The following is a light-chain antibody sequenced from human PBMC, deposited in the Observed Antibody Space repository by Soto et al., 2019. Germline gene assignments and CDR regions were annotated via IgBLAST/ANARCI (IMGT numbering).Light chain of an antibody. CDR3: QQYGTSPFT. Sequence: EIVLTQSPGTLSLSPGERATLSRRASQSVSSSYLAWYQQKPGQAPRLLIYGASSMATGIPDRFSGSGSGTDFTLTISRLEPEDFAVYYCQQYGTSPFTFGPGTKVDIK. J-gene: IGKJ3*01. CDR1: QSVSSSY. CDR2: GAS. V-gene: IGKV3-20*01.